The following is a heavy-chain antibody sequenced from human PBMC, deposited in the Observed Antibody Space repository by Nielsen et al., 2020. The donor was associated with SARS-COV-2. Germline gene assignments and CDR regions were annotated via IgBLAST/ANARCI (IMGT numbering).Heavy chain of an antibody. CDR2: ISWNSGSI. V-gene: IGHV3-9*01. D-gene: IGHD3-22*01. Sequence: SLKISCAASGLTFDDYAMHWVRQAPGKGLEWVSGISWNSGSIGYADSVKGRFTISRDNAKNSLYLQMNSLRAEDTALYYCAKDLYDSSGYAFDIWGQGTMVTVSS. CDR1: GLTFDDYA. CDR3: AKDLYDSSGYAFDI. J-gene: IGHJ3*02.